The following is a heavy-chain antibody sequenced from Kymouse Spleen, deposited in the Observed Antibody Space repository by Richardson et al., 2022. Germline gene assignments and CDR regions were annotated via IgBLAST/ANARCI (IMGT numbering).Heavy chain of an antibody. Sequence: EVQLVESGGGLVKPGGSLRLSCAASGFTFSSYSMNWVRQAPGKGLEWVSSISSSSSYIYYADSVKGRFTISRDNAKNSLYLQMNSLRAEDTAVYYCAREIAAAAPFDYWGQGTLVTVSS. V-gene: IGHV3-21*03. CDR1: GFTFSSYS. J-gene: IGHJ4*02. D-gene: IGHD6-13*01. CDR2: ISSSSSYI. CDR3: AREIAAAAPFDY.